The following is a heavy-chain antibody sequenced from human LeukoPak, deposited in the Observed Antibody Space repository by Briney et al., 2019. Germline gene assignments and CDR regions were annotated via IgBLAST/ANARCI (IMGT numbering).Heavy chain of an antibody. J-gene: IGHJ5*02. D-gene: IGHD3-22*01. Sequence: ASVKVSCKASGYTFTGYYMHWVRQAPGQGLEWMGWINPNSGDTIYAQKFQGRVTMTRDTSISTAYMELSRLRSDDTAVYYCARDLVYESSGYWFDPWGQGTLVTVSS. CDR1: GYTFTGYY. V-gene: IGHV1-2*02. CDR2: INPNSGDT. CDR3: ARDLVYESSGYWFDP.